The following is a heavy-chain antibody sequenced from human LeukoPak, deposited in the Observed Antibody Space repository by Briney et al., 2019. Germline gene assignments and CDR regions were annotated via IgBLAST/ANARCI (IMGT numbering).Heavy chain of an antibody. Sequence: SETLSLTCTVPGGSITKYYWSWIRQPPGKGLEWIGYIYYSGRTHYNPSLKSPVTISVDTSKTQFSLNLSSVTAADTAVYYCARWDPSFDAFSDAFDIWGQGTMVTVSS. CDR2: IYYSGRT. J-gene: IGHJ3*02. CDR1: GGSITKYY. CDR3: ARWDPSFDAFSDAFDI. V-gene: IGHV4-59*01. D-gene: IGHD3-9*01.